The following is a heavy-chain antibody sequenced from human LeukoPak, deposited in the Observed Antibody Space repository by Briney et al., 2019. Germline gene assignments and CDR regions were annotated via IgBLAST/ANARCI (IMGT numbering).Heavy chain of an antibody. CDR2: IYSGGGT. CDR1: GFTFSSNY. Sequence: PGGSLRLSCAASGFTFSSNYMSWVRQAPGKGLECVSVIYSGGGTYYADSVKGRFTISRDNSKNTLYLQMNSLRAEDTAVYYCARVLGHCTSTSCYGDAFDIWGQGTMVTVSS. D-gene: IGHD2-2*01. V-gene: IGHV3-66*01. J-gene: IGHJ3*02. CDR3: ARVLGHCTSTSCYGDAFDI.